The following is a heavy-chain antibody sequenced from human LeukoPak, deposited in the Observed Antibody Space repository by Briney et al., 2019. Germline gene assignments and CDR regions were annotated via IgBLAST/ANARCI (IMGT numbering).Heavy chain of an antibody. V-gene: IGHV3-48*01. Sequence: GGSLRLSCAASGFTFSSYSMNWVRQAPGEGLEWVSYISSSSSTIYYADSVKGRFTISRDNAKNSLYLQMNSLRAEDTAVYYCAREEDAFDIWGQGTMVTVSS. CDR1: GFTFSSYS. J-gene: IGHJ3*02. CDR2: ISSSSSTI. CDR3: AREEDAFDI.